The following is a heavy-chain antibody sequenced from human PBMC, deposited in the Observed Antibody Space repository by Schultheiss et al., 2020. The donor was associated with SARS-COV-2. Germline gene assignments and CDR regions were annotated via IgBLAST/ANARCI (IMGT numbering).Heavy chain of an antibody. J-gene: IGHJ4*02. Sequence: GGSLRLSCAASGFTFSSYAMHWVRQAPGKGLEWVAVISYDGSNKYYADSVKGRFTISRDNSKNTLYLQMNSLRAEDTAVYYCARVPHRYYDSSGYYFDYWGQGTLVTVSS. CDR3: ARVPHRYYDSSGYYFDY. CDR1: GFTFSSYA. D-gene: IGHD3-22*01. CDR2: ISYDGSNK. V-gene: IGHV3-30*01.